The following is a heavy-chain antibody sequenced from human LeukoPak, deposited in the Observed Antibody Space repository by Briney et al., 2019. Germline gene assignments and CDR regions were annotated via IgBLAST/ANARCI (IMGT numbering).Heavy chain of an antibody. V-gene: IGHV3-9*01. Sequence: GRSLRLSCAASGFTFGDYAMHWVRQAPGKGLEWVSRIGWNSGSIAYADSVKGRFTISRDNAKNSLYLQMNSLRAEDTALYHCARDYYDSSGYPAFDIWGQGTMVTVSS. CDR2: IGWNSGSI. D-gene: IGHD3-22*01. CDR1: GFTFGDYA. CDR3: ARDYYDSSGYPAFDI. J-gene: IGHJ3*02.